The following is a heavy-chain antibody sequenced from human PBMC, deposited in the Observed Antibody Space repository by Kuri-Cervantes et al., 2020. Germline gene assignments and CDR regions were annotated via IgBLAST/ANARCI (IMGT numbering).Heavy chain of an antibody. CDR2: IKVDGSEK. V-gene: IGHV3-7*01. CDR1: GFSFSSYW. CDR3: ATEGYGSGSYPTEY. Sequence: GESLKISCAASGFSFSSYWMSWVRQAPGKGLEWVANIKVDGSEKYYVDSVKGRFTISRDNAKNSLYLQMNSLRAEDTAVYYCATEGYGSGSYPTEYLGRGTLVTVSS. D-gene: IGHD3-10*01. J-gene: IGHJ4*02.